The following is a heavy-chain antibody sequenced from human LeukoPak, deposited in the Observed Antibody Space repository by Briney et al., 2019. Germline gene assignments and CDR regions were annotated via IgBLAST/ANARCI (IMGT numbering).Heavy chain of an antibody. D-gene: IGHD6-13*01. CDR1: GGSFSGYY. Sequence: TSETLSLTCAVYGGSFSGYYWSWIRQPPGKGLEWIGEINHSGSTNYNPSLKSRVTISVDTSKNQFSLKLSFVTAADTAVYYCASRIAAAGGGLYWFDPWGQGTLVTVSS. V-gene: IGHV4-34*01. J-gene: IGHJ5*02. CDR2: INHSGST. CDR3: ASRIAAAGGGLYWFDP.